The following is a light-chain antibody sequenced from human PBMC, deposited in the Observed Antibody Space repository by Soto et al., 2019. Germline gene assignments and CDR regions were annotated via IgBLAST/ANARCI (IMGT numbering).Light chain of an antibody. CDR3: QSYDSSLSVFYV. Sequence: SVLTQPPSVSGAPGQRVTISCPGSSSNIGAGYDVHWYQQLPGTAPKLLIYGNSNRPSGVPDRFSGSKSGTSASLAITGLQAEDEADYYCQSYDSSLSVFYVFGTGTKVTVL. CDR1: SSNIGAGYD. CDR2: GNS. J-gene: IGLJ1*01. V-gene: IGLV1-40*01.